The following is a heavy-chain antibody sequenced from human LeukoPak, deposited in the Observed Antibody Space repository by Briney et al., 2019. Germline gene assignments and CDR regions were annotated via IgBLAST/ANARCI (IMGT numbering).Heavy chain of an antibody. J-gene: IGHJ3*02. Sequence: PSETLSLTCAVYGGSFSGYYWSWIRQPPGKGLEWIGEINHSGSTNYNPSLKSRVTISVDTSKNQFSLKLSSVTAADTAVYYCARAEQQLNAFDIWGQGTMVTVSS. CDR3: ARAEQQLNAFDI. V-gene: IGHV4-34*01. CDR1: GGSFSGYY. CDR2: INHSGST. D-gene: IGHD6-13*01.